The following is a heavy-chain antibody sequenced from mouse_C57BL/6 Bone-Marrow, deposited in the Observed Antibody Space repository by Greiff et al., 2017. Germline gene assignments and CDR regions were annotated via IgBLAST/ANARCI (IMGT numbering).Heavy chain of an antibody. Sequence: VQLQQSGAELVRPGASVTLSCTASGFNIKDDYMHWVKQTPEHGLEWIGWIDPETGDTEYASKLKGQATLTADTSSNTAYLQLSSLTSEDTSVYYSTARGNSCWYFDVWGTGTTVTVSA. V-gene: IGHV14-4*01. CDR1: GFNIKDDY. J-gene: IGHJ1*03. CDR2: IDPETGDT. D-gene: IGHD2-1*01. CDR3: TARGNSCWYFDV.